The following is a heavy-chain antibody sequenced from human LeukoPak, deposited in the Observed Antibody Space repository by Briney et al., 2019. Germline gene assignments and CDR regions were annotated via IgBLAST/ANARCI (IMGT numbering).Heavy chain of an antibody. Sequence: GASVKVSCKASGGTFSSYAISWVRQAPGQGLEWMGRIIPILGIANYAQKFQGRVTITADKSTSTAYVELSSLRSEDTAVYYCAREDDSSGYYYWDWFDPWGQGTLVTVSS. D-gene: IGHD3-22*01. V-gene: IGHV1-69*04. CDR3: AREDDSSGYYYWDWFDP. J-gene: IGHJ5*02. CDR1: GGTFSSYA. CDR2: IIPILGIA.